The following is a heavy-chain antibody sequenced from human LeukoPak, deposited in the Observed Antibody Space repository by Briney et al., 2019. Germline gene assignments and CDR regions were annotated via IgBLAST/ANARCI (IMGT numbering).Heavy chain of an antibody. CDR1: GYTLTGYY. D-gene: IGHD3-22*01. Sequence: ASVKVSCKASGYTLTGYYMHWVRQAPGQGLEWMGWINPNSGGTNYAQKFQGRVTMTRDTSISTAYMELSRLRSDDTAVYYCARDGIRFHYDSSEDAFDIWGQGTMVTVSS. J-gene: IGHJ3*02. CDR3: ARDGIRFHYDSSEDAFDI. V-gene: IGHV1-2*02. CDR2: INPNSGGT.